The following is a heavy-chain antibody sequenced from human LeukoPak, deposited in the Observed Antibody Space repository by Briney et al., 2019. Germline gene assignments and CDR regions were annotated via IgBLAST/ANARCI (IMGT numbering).Heavy chain of an antibody. D-gene: IGHD5-12*01. CDR1: GFSLSGYW. J-gene: IGHJ4*02. Sequence: GGSLRLSWAAYGFSLSGYWMSWVGQAPGKGLEWVARLHADGNEKYFVHSVKGRFTVSRDNAKNSLYLQMNSLRVEDTAVYYCARGGYSFDYLGQGTLVTVSS. CDR3: ARGGYSFDY. CDR2: LHADGNEK. V-gene: IGHV3-7*01.